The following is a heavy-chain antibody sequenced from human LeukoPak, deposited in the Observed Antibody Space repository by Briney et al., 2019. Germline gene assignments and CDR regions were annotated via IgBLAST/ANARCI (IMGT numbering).Heavy chain of an antibody. V-gene: IGHV1-24*01. D-gene: IGHD3-22*01. CDR3: ATSLWPQGGGYWSYYFDY. J-gene: IGHJ4*02. Sequence: ASMKVSCKVSGYTLTELSMHWVRQAPGKGLEWMGGFDPEDGETIYAQKFQGRVTMTEDTSTDTAYMELSSLRSEDTAVCYCATSLWPQGGGYWSYYFDYWGQGTLVTVSS. CDR2: FDPEDGET. CDR1: GYTLTELS.